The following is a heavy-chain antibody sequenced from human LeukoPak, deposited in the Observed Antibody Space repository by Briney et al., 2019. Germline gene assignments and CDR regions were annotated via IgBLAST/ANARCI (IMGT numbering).Heavy chain of an antibody. V-gene: IGHV4-30-4*01. J-gene: IGHJ4*02. CDR2: IYYSGST. CDR3: ARHGRITVAGKRNTFDN. D-gene: IGHD6-19*01. CDR1: GVSISSGDYY. Sequence: SQTLSLTCTVSGVSISSGDYYWSWIRQPPGKGLEWIGYIYYSGSTYYNPSLKNRVTIAVDTSKNQFSLKLRSVTAADTAVYYCARHGRITVAGKRNTFDNWGQGTLVTVSS.